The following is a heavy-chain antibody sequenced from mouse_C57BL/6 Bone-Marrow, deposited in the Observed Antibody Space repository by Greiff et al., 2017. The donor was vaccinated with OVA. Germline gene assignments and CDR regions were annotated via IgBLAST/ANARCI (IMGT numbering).Heavy chain of an antibody. J-gene: IGHJ2*01. CDR3: TTITTVVVPGDY. D-gene: IGHD1-1*01. CDR1: GFNIKDDY. V-gene: IGHV14-4*01. CDR2: IDPENGDT. Sequence: DVQLQESGAELVRPGASVKLSCTASGFNIKDDYMHWVKQRPEQGLEWIGWIDPENGDTEYASKFQGKATITADTSSITAYLQLSSLTSEDTAVYYGTTITTVVVPGDYWGQGTTLTVSS.